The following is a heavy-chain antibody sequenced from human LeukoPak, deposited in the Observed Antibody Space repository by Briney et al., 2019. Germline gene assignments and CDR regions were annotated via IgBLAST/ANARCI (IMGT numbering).Heavy chain of an antibody. D-gene: IGHD3-22*01. CDR3: ARDGGPDYYDSSGYLPDY. V-gene: IGHV1-46*01. CDR2: INPSGGST. J-gene: IGHJ4*02. Sequence: ASVKVSCKASGYTFTSYYMHWVRQAPGQGLEWMGIINPSGGSTSYAQKSQGRVTMTRDTSTSTVYMELSSLRSEDTAVYYCARDGGPDYYDSSGYLPDYWGQGTLVTVSS. CDR1: GYTFTSYY.